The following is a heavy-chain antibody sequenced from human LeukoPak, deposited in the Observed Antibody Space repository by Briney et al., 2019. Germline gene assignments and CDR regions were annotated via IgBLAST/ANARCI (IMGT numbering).Heavy chain of an antibody. CDR3: ARDLAMYSPDLDY. Sequence: ASVKVSCKASGYTFTDYYLHWVRQAPGHGLEWMGWINPKTGVTKYAQNFQGRVTMTRDTSINTPYMEVSRLRSDDTAVFYCARDLAMYSPDLDYWGQGTLVTASS. CDR2: INPKTGVT. CDR1: GYTFTDYY. V-gene: IGHV1-2*02. J-gene: IGHJ4*02. D-gene: IGHD1-26*01.